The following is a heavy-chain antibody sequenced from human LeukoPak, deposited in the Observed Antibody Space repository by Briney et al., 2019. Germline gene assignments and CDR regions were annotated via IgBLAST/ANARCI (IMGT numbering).Heavy chain of an antibody. V-gene: IGHV4-34*01. CDR1: GGSFNGYY. D-gene: IGHD3-16*02. CDR2: INYSGGT. J-gene: IGHJ5*01. Sequence: SETLSLSCAVSGGSFNGYYWSWIRQPPAKGLEWIGEINYSGGTNYNPPLKSRLTISVDTSKNHFSLNLTSVTAADTAIYFCARVARGSYRNSFDSWGQGSLVTVSS. CDR3: ARVARGSYRNSFDS.